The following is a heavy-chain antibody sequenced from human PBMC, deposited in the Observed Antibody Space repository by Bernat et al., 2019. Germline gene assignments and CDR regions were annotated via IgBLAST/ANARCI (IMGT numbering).Heavy chain of an antibody. Sequence: EVQLVESGGGLIQPGGSLRLSCAASGFTVSSNYMSWVRQAPGKGLEWVSVIYSGGSTYYADPVKGRFTISRDNSKNTLYLQMNSLRAEDTAVYYCARHNYDFWSGYQSFDYWGQGTLVTVSS. V-gene: IGHV3-53*01. CDR2: IYSGGST. J-gene: IGHJ4*02. CDR1: GFTVSSNY. D-gene: IGHD3-3*01. CDR3: ARHNYDFWSGYQSFDY.